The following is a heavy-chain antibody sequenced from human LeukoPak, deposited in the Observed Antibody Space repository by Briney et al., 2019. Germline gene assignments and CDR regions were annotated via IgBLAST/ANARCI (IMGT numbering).Heavy chain of an antibody. J-gene: IGHJ5*02. CDR1: GYTFTSYD. D-gene: IGHD3-22*01. V-gene: IGHV1-18*01. CDR3: ARDMDPHYYDSSGSQNWFDP. Sequence: AASVKVSCKASGYTFTSYDINWVRQATGQGLEWMGWMNPNSGNTNYAQKLQGRVTMTTDTPTSTAYMELRSLRSDDTAVYYCARDMDPHYYDSSGSQNWFDPWGQGTLVTVSS. CDR2: MNPNSGNT.